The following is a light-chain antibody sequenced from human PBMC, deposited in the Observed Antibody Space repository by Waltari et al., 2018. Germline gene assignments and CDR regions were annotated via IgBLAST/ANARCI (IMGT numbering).Light chain of an antibody. Sequence: IQLTHSPSSLSASVGDRVTITCRPSQGISSYLAWYQQKPGKAPKLLIYAASTLQSGVPSRFSGSGSGTDFTLTISSLQPEDFATYYCQQLNSYPLTFGGGTKVEIK. CDR3: QQLNSYPLT. CDR1: QGISSY. V-gene: IGKV1-9*01. J-gene: IGKJ4*01. CDR2: AAS.